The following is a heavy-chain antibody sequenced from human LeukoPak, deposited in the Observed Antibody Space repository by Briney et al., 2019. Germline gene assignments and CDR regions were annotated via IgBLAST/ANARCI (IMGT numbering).Heavy chain of an antibody. D-gene: IGHD1-7*01. V-gene: IGHV3-74*01. Sequence: GGSLRLSCAASGFTFSSYWMHWVRHAPGKGLVWVSRINSDGSSTSYADSVKGRFTISRDNAKNTLYLQMNSLRAEDTAVYYCANLDWNYGDDYWGQGTLVTVSS. CDR1: GFTFSSYW. CDR3: ANLDWNYGDDY. CDR2: INSDGSST. J-gene: IGHJ4*02.